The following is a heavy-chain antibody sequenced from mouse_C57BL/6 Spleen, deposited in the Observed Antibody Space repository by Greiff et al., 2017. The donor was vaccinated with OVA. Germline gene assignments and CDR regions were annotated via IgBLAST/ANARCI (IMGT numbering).Heavy chain of an antibody. J-gene: IGHJ3*01. V-gene: IGHV3-6*01. CDR2: ISYDGSN. CDR1: GYSITSGYY. Sequence: EVKLMESGPGLVKPSQSLSLTCSVTGYSITSGYYWNWIRQFPGNKLEWMGDISYDGSNNYNPSLKNRFSITRDTSKNQFFLKLNAVTTEDTATYYCAREDYDYDGRFAYWGQGTLVTVSA. CDR3: AREDYDYDGRFAY. D-gene: IGHD2-4*01.